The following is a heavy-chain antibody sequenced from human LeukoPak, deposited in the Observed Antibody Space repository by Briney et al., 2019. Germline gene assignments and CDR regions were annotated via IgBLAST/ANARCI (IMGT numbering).Heavy chain of an antibody. Sequence: GSSVTVSCQASGYTFTGYYMHWVRQAAGQGLEWMGWINPIKCDTNLAQNILGTISMSRNTSIRTAYLDMYSRTRDDTGLFYLARGRYSGVHPIDDWGQGTLVTASS. D-gene: IGHD5-12*01. CDR1: GYTFTGYY. CDR2: INPIKCDT. J-gene: IGHJ4*01. V-gene: IGHV1-2*02. CDR3: ARGRYSGVHPIDD.